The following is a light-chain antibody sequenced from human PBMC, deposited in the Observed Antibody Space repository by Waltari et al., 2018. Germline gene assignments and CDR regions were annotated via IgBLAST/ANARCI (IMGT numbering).Light chain of an antibody. CDR3: SSFTSRRTLV. Sequence: QSALTQPASVSGSPGQSITISCTGTSSDADAYNYVSWYHQHPGKVPTVMIYDVNKRPSGVSNRFSGSKSGNTASLTISGLQSEDEADYYCSSFTSRRTLVFGGGTKLTVL. V-gene: IGLV2-14*01. CDR2: DVN. J-gene: IGLJ2*01. CDR1: SSDADAYNY.